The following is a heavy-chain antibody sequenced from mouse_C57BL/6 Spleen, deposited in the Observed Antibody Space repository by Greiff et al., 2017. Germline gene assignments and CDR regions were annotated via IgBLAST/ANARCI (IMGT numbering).Heavy chain of an antibody. CDR3: ATLLREYFDD. Sequence: QVQLQQSGAELVKPGASVKLSCKASGYTFTSYWMHWVKQRPGQGLEWIGMINPKSGGTNYNEKFKSKATLTVDKSSCTAYMQLSSLTSEDSAVYYCATLLREYFDDWGQGTTRTVSS. D-gene: IGHD1-2*01. V-gene: IGHV1-64*01. CDR1: GYTFTSYW. CDR2: INPKSGGT. J-gene: IGHJ2*01.